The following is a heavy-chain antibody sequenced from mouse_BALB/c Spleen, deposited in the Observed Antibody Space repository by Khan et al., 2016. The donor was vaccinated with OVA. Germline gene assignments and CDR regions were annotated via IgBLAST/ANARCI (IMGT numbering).Heavy chain of an antibody. V-gene: IGHV5-6*01. CDR3: ARHRFTTPTAWFAY. CDR2: ISNGGSYT. Sequence: EVQGVESGGDLVKPGGSLNLSCEASGFTFSNYGMSWLRQTPDKRLEWVATISNGGSYTYFPDSVKGRLTISRDNGKNTLYLQMSSLKSEDTAMYYCARHRFTTPTAWFAYWGQGTLVTVFA. D-gene: IGHD1-2*01. CDR1: GFTFSNYG. J-gene: IGHJ3*01.